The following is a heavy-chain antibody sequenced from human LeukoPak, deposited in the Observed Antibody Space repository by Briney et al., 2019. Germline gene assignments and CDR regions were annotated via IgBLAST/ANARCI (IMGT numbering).Heavy chain of an antibody. D-gene: IGHD5-12*01. CDR1: GYTFTSYA. V-gene: IGHV1-3*01. J-gene: IGHJ4*02. CDR3: ARDGAGYSGYDYLFDY. CDR2: INAGNGNT. Sequence: ASVKVSCEASGYTFTSYAMHWVRQAPGQRLEWMGWINAGNGNTKYSQKFQGRVTITRDTSASTAYMELSSLRSEDTAVYYCARDGAGYSGYDYLFDYWGQGTLVTVSS.